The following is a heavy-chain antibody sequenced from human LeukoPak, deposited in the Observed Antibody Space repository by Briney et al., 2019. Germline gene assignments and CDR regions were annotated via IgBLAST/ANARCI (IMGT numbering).Heavy chain of an antibody. J-gene: IGHJ4*02. CDR1: GYTFTSYA. V-gene: IGHV7-4-1*02. CDR3: ARDSSGSYALNEFGY. Sequence: ASVKVSCKASGYTFTSYAMNWVRQAPGQGLEWMGWINTNTGNPTYAQGFTGRFVFSLDTSVSTAYLQISSLKAEDTAVYYCARDSSGSYALNEFGYWGQGTLVTVSS. CDR2: INTNTGNP. D-gene: IGHD1-26*01.